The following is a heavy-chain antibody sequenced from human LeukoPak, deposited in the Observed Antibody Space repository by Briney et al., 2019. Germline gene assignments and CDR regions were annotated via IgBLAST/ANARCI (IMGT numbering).Heavy chain of an antibody. V-gene: IGHV4-59*01. CDR1: GGSISSYY. CDR2: IYYSGST. Sequence: SETLSLTCTVSGGSISSYYWSWIRQPPGKGLEWIGSIYYSGSTNYNPSLKSRVTISVDTSKNQFSLKLSSVTAADTAVYYCARDQSAAVAGTGWFDPWGQGTLVTVSS. CDR3: ARDQSAAVAGTGWFDP. J-gene: IGHJ5*02. D-gene: IGHD6-19*01.